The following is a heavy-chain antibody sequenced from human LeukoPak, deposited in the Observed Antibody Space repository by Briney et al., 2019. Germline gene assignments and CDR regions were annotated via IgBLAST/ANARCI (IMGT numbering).Heavy chain of an antibody. CDR3: AKGYSSGWLDAFDV. CDR2: ISSSGGST. CDR1: GFTFSSYA. D-gene: IGHD6-19*01. Sequence: GGSLRLSCAPSGFTFSSYAMSWVRQAPGKGLQWVSAISSSGGSTYYADSVKGRFTISRGNSKNTLYLQMNSLRAEDTAVYYCAKGYSSGWLDAFDVWGQGTMVTVSS. J-gene: IGHJ3*01. V-gene: IGHV3-23*01.